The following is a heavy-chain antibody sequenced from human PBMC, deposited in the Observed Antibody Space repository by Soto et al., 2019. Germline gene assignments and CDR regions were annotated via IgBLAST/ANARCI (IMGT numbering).Heavy chain of an antibody. CDR2: IIPIVGTA. V-gene: IGHV1-69*14. J-gene: IGHJ2*01. CDR1: GGTFSSYA. Sequence: QVQLVQSGAEVKKPGSSVKVSCKASGGTFSSYAISWVRQAPGQGLEWMGGIIPIVGTANYAQKFQGRVTITADKSTSTAYMELRSLRSEDTAVYYCASSPPPTVTMYSRYFDLWGRGTLVTVSS. CDR3: ASSPPPTVTMYSRYFDL. D-gene: IGHD4-17*01.